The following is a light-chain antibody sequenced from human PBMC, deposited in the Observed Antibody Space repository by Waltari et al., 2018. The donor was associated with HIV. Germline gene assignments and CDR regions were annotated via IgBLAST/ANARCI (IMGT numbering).Light chain of an antibody. J-gene: IGLJ3*02. Sequence: SNELTQPPSVSVSPGQTARITCSGDALANPYTYWFQQKPGQAPVLVIYKETERPSGIPERFSGSRSGTTVKLTISGVQAEDEADYYCQSGGSSGSWVFGGGTKLTVL. CDR1: ALANPY. V-gene: IGLV3-25*03. CDR3: QSGGSSGSWV. CDR2: KET.